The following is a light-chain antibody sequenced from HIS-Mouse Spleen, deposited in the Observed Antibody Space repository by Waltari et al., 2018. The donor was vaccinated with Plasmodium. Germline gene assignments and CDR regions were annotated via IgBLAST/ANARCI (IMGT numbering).Light chain of an antibody. V-gene: IGLV3-1*01. Sequence: SYELTQPPAVSVSPGQTASITCSGDKLGYKYACWYQQQPGQSPVLVIYQDSKRPSGIPERFSGSNSGNTATRTISGTQAMDEADYYCQAWDSSTVVFGGGTKLTVL. J-gene: IGLJ2*01. CDR3: QAWDSSTVV. CDR1: KLGYKY. CDR2: QDS.